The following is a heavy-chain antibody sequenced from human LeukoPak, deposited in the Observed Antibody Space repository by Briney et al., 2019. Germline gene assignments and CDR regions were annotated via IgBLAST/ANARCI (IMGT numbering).Heavy chain of an antibody. CDR1: GYTFTSYG. V-gene: IGHV1-18*01. D-gene: IGHD2-2*01. Sequence: ASVKVSCKASGYTFTSYGISWVRQAPGQGLEWMGWISAYNGNTNYAQKLQGRATMTTDTSTSTAYMELRSLRSDDTAVYYCARDWGVVPTGDYFDYWGQGTLVTVSS. CDR3: ARDWGVVPTGDYFDY. CDR2: ISAYNGNT. J-gene: IGHJ4*02.